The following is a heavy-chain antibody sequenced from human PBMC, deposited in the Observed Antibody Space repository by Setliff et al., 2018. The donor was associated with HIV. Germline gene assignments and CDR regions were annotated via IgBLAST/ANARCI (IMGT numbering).Heavy chain of an antibody. V-gene: IGHV4-39*07. D-gene: IGHD3-16*01. CDR1: GGSINITNFY. Sequence: TSETLSLTCTVSGGSINITNFYWAWIRQPPGKGLEWLGSIYYSGTTYVHPSLKSRVTISIDTFKSQFSLKWRSVNAADTAVYYCASWGAGSNSGFDYWGRGTLVTVSS. CDR2: IYYSGTT. J-gene: IGHJ4*02. CDR3: ASWGAGSNSGFDY.